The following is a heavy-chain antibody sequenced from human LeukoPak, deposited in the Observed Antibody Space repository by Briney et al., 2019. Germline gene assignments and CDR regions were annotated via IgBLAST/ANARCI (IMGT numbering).Heavy chain of an antibody. V-gene: IGHV1-69*06. D-gene: IGHD4-17*01. CDR3: AGKGVYGDYNCFDP. J-gene: IGHJ5*02. Sequence: ASVKVSCKASGGTFSSYAISWVRQAPGQGLEWMGGIIPIFGTANYAQKFQGRVTITADKSTSTAYMELSSLRSEDTAVYYCAGKGVYGDYNCFDPWGQGTLVTVSS. CDR1: GGTFSSYA. CDR2: IIPIFGTA.